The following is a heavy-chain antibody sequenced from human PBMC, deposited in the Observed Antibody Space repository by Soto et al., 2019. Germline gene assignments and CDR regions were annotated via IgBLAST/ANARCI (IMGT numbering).Heavy chain of an antibody. J-gene: IGHJ6*02. D-gene: IGHD3-3*01. V-gene: IGHV3-30*18. Sequence: LRLSCAASGFTFSSYGMHWVRQAPGKGLEWVAVISYGGSNKYYADSVKGRFTISRDNSKNTLYLQMNSLRAEDTAVYYCAKVHLVPLEWSYYGMDVWGQGTTVTVSS. CDR2: ISYGGSNK. CDR3: AKVHLVPLEWSYYGMDV. CDR1: GFTFSSYG.